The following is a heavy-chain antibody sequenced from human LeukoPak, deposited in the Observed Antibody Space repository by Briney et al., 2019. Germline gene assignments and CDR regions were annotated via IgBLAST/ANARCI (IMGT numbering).Heavy chain of an antibody. V-gene: IGHV4-59*01. D-gene: IGHD3-3*01. CDR1: GGSISGYY. CDR2: IYYSGST. Sequence: SETLSLTCTVSGGSISGYYWSWIRQPPGKGLEWIGYIYYSGSTNYNPSLKSRVTISVDTSKNQFSLKLSSVTAADTAVYYCARGGARITIFGVVTGTYYGMDVWGQGTTVTVSS. CDR3: ARGGARITIFGVVTGTYYGMDV. J-gene: IGHJ6*02.